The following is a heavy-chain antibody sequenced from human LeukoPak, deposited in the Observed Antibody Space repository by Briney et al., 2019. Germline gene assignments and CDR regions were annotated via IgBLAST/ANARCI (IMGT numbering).Heavy chain of an antibody. CDR3: TQGTEYYYGSGSHY. V-gene: IGHV3-15*01. J-gene: IGHJ4*02. D-gene: IGHD3-10*01. CDR1: GFTFSNAW. Sequence: GGSLRLSCAASGFTFSNAWMSWVRQAPGKGLEWVGRIKSKTDGGTTDYAAPVKGRSIIPRDDSKNTLYLQMNSLKTEDTAVYYCTQGTEYYYGSGSHYWGQGTLVTVSS. CDR2: IKSKTDGGTT.